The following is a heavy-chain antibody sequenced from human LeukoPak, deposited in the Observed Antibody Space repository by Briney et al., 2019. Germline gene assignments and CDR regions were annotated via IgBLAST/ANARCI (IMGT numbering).Heavy chain of an antibody. D-gene: IGHD6-13*01. V-gene: IGHV3-23*01. J-gene: IGHJ4*02. Sequence: GGSLRLSCAASGFTFSSYAMSWVRQAPGKGLEWVSAISGSGGSTHYADSVKGRFTISRDNSKNTLYLQMNSLRAEDTAVYYCAPRTGYSSSWVDYWGQGTLVTVSS. CDR1: GFTFSSYA. CDR3: APRTGYSSSWVDY. CDR2: ISGSGGST.